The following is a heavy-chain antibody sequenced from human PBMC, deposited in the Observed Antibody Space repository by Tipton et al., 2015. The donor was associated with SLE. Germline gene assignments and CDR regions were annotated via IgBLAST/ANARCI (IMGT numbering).Heavy chain of an antibody. CDR1: GGSISSGGYS. J-gene: IGHJ4*02. CDR3: ARLPTGSSWYIFDY. D-gene: IGHD6-13*01. CDR2: INHSGST. Sequence: TLSLTCAVSGGSISSGGYSWSWIRQPPGKGLEWIGEINHSGSTNYNPSLKSRVTISVDTSKNQFSLKLSSVTAADTAVYYCARLPTGSSWYIFDYWGQGTLVTVSS. V-gene: IGHV4-30-2*01.